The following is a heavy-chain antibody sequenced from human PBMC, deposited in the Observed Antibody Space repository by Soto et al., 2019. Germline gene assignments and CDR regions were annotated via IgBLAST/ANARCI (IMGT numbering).Heavy chain of an antibody. CDR3: AREAPMDV. CDR1: GASIRSYY. V-gene: IGHV4-4*08. CDR2: VYTSDYT. Sequence: SETLSLTCSVSGASIRSYYWHWIRQPPGKGLEWIGYVYTSDYTRYSSSLKSRVTISVDTSKSQFCLRADDTAVYYCAREAPMDVWGQGTTVTVSS. J-gene: IGHJ6*02.